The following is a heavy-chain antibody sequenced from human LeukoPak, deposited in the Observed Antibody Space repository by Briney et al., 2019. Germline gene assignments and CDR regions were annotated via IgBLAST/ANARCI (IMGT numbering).Heavy chain of an antibody. CDR1: GGSISSGSYY. J-gene: IGHJ5*02. Sequence: PSETLSLTCTVSGGSISSGSYYWSWIRQPAGKGLEWIGRIYTSGSTNYNPSLKSRVTISVDTSKNQFSLKLSSVTAADTAVYYCARAPPKILTGMNWFDPWGQGTLVTVSS. CDR3: ARAPPKILTGMNWFDP. D-gene: IGHD3-9*01. V-gene: IGHV4-61*02. CDR2: IYTSGST.